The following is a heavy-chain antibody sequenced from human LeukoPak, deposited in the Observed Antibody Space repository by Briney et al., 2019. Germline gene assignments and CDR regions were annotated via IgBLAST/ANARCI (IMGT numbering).Heavy chain of an antibody. CDR1: GFTFDDYA. D-gene: IGHD3-22*01. CDR2: ISWNSGSI. J-gene: IGHJ4*02. Sequence: GGSLRLSCAASGFTFDDYATHWVRQAPGKGLEWVSGISWNSGSIGYADSVKGRFTISRDNAKNSLYLQMNSLRAEDTALYYCAKDSQGSGYYYGGFDYWGQGTLVTVSS. V-gene: IGHV3-9*01. CDR3: AKDSQGSGYYYGGFDY.